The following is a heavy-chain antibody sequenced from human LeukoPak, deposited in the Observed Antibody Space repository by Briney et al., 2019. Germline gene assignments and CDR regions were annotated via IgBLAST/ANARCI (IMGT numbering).Heavy chain of an antibody. CDR1: GFRFRDYY. J-gene: IGHJ5*02. Sequence: GGSLRLSCEASGFRFRDYYTSWIPQAPGKGLDLASYITTTGSHIYYADSVKGRFTISGDNAKSSLYLQMNTLRADDTAVYYWAKDEEAAGTRYFDPWGQGTLVTVSS. V-gene: IGHV3-11*01. D-gene: IGHD6-13*01. CDR3: AKDEEAAGTRYFDP. CDR2: ITTTGSHI.